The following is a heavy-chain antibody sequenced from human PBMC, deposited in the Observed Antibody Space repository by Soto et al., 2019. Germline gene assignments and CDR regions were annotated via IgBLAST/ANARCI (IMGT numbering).Heavy chain of an antibody. CDR3: AVPGIAVAGTGAYAFDI. V-gene: IGHV1-58*01. Sequence: SVKVSCKASGFTFTSSAVQWVRQARGQRLEWIGWIVVGSGNTNYAQKFQEGVTITRDMSTSTAYMELSSLRSEDTAVYYCAVPGIAVAGTGAYAFDIWGQGTMVTVSS. J-gene: IGHJ3*02. CDR1: GFTFTSSA. D-gene: IGHD6-19*01. CDR2: IVVGSGNT.